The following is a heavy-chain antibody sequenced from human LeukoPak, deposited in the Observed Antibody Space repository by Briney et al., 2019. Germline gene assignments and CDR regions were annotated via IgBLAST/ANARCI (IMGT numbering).Heavy chain of an antibody. CDR3: ARASIAARRAFDY. Sequence: PGGSLRLSCAASGFTFSNYAMSGVRQAPGKGLEWVSAISGSGGSTYYADSVKGRFTISRDNSKNTLYLQMNSLRAEDTAVYYCARASIAARRAFDYWGQGTLVTVSS. J-gene: IGHJ4*02. V-gene: IGHV3-23*01. CDR1: GFTFSNYA. CDR2: ISGSGGST. D-gene: IGHD6-6*01.